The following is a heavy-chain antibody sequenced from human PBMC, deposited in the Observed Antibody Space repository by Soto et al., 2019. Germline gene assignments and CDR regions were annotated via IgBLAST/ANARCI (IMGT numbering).Heavy chain of an antibody. Sequence: SGPTLVNPTQTLTLTCTFSGFSLSTSGVGVGWIRQPPGKALEWLALIYWDDDKRYSPSLKSRLTITKDTSKNQVVLTMTNMDPVDTATYYCAHRRIPAAAGPDYYYYYYMDVWGKGTTVTVSS. D-gene: IGHD6-13*01. CDR2: IYWDDDK. CDR1: GFSLSTSGVG. V-gene: IGHV2-5*02. J-gene: IGHJ6*03. CDR3: AHRRIPAAAGPDYYYYYYMDV.